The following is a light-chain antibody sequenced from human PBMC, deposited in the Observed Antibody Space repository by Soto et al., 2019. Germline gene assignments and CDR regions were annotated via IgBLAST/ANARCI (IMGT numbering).Light chain of an antibody. CDR1: QSVLHSSTNKNY. J-gene: IGKJ1*01. CDR3: QQYYSIPWT. CDR2: WAS. V-gene: IGKV4-1*01. Sequence: DIVMTQSPDSLAVSLGERATINCKSSQSVLHSSTNKNYLAWYQQKPGQSPNLLIYWASAREYGVPDRFSGSGSGTDSTLTISSLQAEDVAVYYCQQYYSIPWTFGQGTKVEIK.